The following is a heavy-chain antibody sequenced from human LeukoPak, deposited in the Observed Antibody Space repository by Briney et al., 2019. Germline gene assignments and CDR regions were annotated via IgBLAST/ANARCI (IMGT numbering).Heavy chain of an antibody. D-gene: IGHD4/OR15-4a*01. Sequence: SETLSLTCTVSGGSISSYYWSWIRQPPGKGLGWIGYIYNTGEITDYSPSLKSRVTISVDTSKNQFSMRLNSVTTADTAVYYCARMGAIAGASANVDFWGQGTLVTVSS. CDR3: ARMGAIAGASANVDF. J-gene: IGHJ4*02. CDR2: IYNTGEIT. V-gene: IGHV4-59*01. CDR1: GGSISSYY.